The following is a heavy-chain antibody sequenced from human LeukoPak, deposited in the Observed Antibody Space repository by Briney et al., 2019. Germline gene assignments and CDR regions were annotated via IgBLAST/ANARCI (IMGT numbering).Heavy chain of an antibody. J-gene: IGHJ6*02. CDR2: ISYDGSNK. Sequence: PGGSLRLSCAASGFTFSSYAMHWVRQAPGKGLEWVAVISYDGSNKYYADSVKGRFTISRDNSKNTLYLQMNSLRAEDTAVYYCAKGSIWADYYYYGMDVWGQGTTVTVSS. D-gene: IGHD6-13*01. V-gene: IGHV3-30-3*01. CDR3: AKGSIWADYYYYGMDV. CDR1: GFTFSSYA.